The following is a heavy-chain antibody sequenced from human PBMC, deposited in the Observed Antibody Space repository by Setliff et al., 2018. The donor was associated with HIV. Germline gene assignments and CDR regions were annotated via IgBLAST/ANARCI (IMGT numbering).Heavy chain of an antibody. V-gene: IGHV3-30-3*01. CDR1: GFTFSSYA. CDR3: AREAVWSDAFDI. Sequence: PGGSLRLSCAASGFTFSSYAMHWVRQAPGKGLEWVAVISYDGSNKYYADSVKGRLTISRDNSKNTLYLQMNSLRAEDTAVYYCAREAVWSDAFDIWGQGTMVTVSS. CDR2: ISYDGSNK. J-gene: IGHJ3*02. D-gene: IGHD1-1*01.